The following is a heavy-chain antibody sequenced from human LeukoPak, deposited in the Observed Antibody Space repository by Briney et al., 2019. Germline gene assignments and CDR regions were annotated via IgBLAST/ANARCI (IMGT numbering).Heavy chain of an antibody. CDR3: ARGYSSGWYDVGY. CDR2: ISGIGAYK. J-gene: IGHJ4*02. Sequence: KTGGSLRLSCAASGFTFSSYSMSWVRQAPGKGLEWLSSISGIGAYKYYAESVKGRFTTSGDNAKNSLYLQMNSLRGEDTAVYYCARGYSSGWYDVGYWGQGTLVTVSS. V-gene: IGHV3-21*01. D-gene: IGHD6-19*01. CDR1: GFTFSSYS.